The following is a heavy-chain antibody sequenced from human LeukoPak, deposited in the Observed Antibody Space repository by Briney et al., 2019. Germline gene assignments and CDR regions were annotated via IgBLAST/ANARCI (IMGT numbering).Heavy chain of an antibody. V-gene: IGHV4-39*01. J-gene: IGHJ6*03. Sequence: PSETLSLTCTVSGGSISSSSYFWGWIRQPPGNGLEWIGSIYYSGSTYYNPSLKSRVTLSVDTSKNQFSLKLSSVTAADTAVYYCARHTPRRYYYYYMDVWGKGTTVTISS. CDR1: GGSISSSSYF. CDR3: ARHTPRRYYYYYMDV. CDR2: IYYSGST.